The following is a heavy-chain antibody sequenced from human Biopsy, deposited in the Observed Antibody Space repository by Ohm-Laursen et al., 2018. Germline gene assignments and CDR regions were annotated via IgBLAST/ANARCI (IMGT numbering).Heavy chain of an antibody. CDR3: ARDTRWSPYSMDV. CDR1: GFSFSDYH. J-gene: IGHJ6*02. CDR2: ISGGGTI. V-gene: IGHV3-11*01. Sequence: SLRLSCTASGFSFSDYHMKWIRQAPGRGLEWVSYISGGGTIYYADSMKGRVTISRDNAKNSLYLQMRSLRAEDTAVYYCARDTRWSPYSMDVWGQGTTVTVSS. D-gene: IGHD4-23*01.